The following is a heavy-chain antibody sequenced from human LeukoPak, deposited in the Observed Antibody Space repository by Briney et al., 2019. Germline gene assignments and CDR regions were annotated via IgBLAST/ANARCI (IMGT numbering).Heavy chain of an antibody. CDR1: GYSFTSYW. D-gene: IGHD1/OR15-1a*01. Sequence: GESLKISCKGSGYSFTSYWIGRVRQMPGKGLEWMGIIFPGDSDTTYSPSFQGQVTISADKSINTAYLQWSSLKASDTAMFYCATSESQTKFDYWGQGTLVTVSS. CDR2: IFPGDSDT. J-gene: IGHJ4*02. V-gene: IGHV5-51*01. CDR3: ATSESQTKFDY.